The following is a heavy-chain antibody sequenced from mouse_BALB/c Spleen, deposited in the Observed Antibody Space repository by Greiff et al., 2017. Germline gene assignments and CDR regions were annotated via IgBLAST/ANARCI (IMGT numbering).Heavy chain of an antibody. Sequence: EVKVEESGPDLVKPSQSLSLTCTVTGYSITSCYSWHWIRQFPGNKLEWMGYIHYSGSTNYNPSLKSRISITRDTSKNQFFLQLNSVTTEDTATYYCARGVTGDAYWGQGTLVTVSA. D-gene: IGHD4-1*01. CDR1: GYSITSCYS. CDR3: ARGVTGDAY. J-gene: IGHJ3*01. V-gene: IGHV3-1*02. CDR2: IHYSGST.